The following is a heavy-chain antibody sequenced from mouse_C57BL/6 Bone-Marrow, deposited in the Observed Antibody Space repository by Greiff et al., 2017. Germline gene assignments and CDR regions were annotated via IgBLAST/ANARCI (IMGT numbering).Heavy chain of an antibody. V-gene: IGHV2-6*01. D-gene: IGHD4-1*01. Sequence: VQLQESGPGLVAPSQSLSITCTVSGFSLTSYGVDWVRQSPGKGLEWLGVIWGVGNTNYNSALKSSMSISKDNSKCQFSLKMNSLQTDDTAMYYCAILTGTWFAYWGQGTLVTVSA. J-gene: IGHJ3*01. CDR3: AILTGTWFAY. CDR2: IWGVGNT. CDR1: GFSLTSYG.